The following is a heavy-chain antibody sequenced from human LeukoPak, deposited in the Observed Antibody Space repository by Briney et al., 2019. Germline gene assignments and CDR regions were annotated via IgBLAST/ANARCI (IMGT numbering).Heavy chain of an antibody. Sequence: GSSVKVSCKASGDTFSSYAISWVRQAPGQGLEWMGRIIPIFGTANYAQKFQGRVTITADESTSTAYMELSSLRSDDTAVYYCARDSGYDSSYYYYGMDVWGKGTTVTVSS. CDR2: IIPIFGTA. CDR1: GDTFSSYA. D-gene: IGHD5-12*01. J-gene: IGHJ6*04. V-gene: IGHV1-69*15. CDR3: ARDSGYDSSYYYYGMDV.